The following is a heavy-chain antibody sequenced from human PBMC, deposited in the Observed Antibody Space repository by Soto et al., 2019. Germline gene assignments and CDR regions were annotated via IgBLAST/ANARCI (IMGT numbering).Heavy chain of an antibody. CDR2: INHSGST. CDR1: GGAFSGYY. Sequence: QVQLQQWGAGLLKPSETLSLTCAVYGGAFSGYYWTWIRQPPGTGLEWIGEINHSGSTNYNPSPNSRVTISVDTSKNQFALKLTSVTAADTAVYYCARHKITGLLDYWGQGTLVTVSS. D-gene: IGHD2-8*02. V-gene: IGHV4-34*01. J-gene: IGHJ4*02. CDR3: ARHKITGLLDY.